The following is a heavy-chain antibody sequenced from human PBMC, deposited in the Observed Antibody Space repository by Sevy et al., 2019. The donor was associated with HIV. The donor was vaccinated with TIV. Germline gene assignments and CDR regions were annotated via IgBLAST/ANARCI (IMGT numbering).Heavy chain of an antibody. V-gene: IGHV1-18*01. Sequence: ASVKASCKASGYSFTTYSITWLRQAPGQGLEWMGWISPHNGDTNYVQNLQGRVTMITDTSTGTAYMELRSLRSDDTAVYYCARAYCSGGSSYSLAYWGQGTRVTVSS. CDR1: GYSFTTYS. CDR3: ARAYCSGGSSYSLAY. D-gene: IGHD2-15*01. CDR2: ISPHNGDT. J-gene: IGHJ4*02.